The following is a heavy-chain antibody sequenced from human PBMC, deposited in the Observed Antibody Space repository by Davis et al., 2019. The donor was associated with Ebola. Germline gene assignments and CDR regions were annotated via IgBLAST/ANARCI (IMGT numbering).Heavy chain of an antibody. CDR3: VRGRGYCNGGSCYLDV. D-gene: IGHD2-15*01. J-gene: IGHJ6*02. CDR2: IKSSGETT. CDR1: GFTFSSYS. Sequence: GESLKISCAAPGFTFSSYSMNWVRQAPGKGLEWVSYIKSSGETTYYADSVKGRFTISRDNAKNPLFLQMNSLRDEDTAVYYCVRGRGYCNGGSCYLDVWGQGTTVTVSS. V-gene: IGHV3-48*02.